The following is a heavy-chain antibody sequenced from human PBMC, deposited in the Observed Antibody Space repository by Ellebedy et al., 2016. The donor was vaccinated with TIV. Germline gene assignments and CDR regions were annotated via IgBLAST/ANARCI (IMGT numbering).Heavy chain of an antibody. V-gene: IGHV4-59*01. CDR1: GGSISSYY. J-gene: IGHJ5*02. CDR2: IYYSGST. CDR3: ARVDYGNYDVLRSYNWFDP. D-gene: IGHD4-11*01. Sequence: SETLSLTCTVSGGSISSYYWSWIRQPPGKGLEWIGYIYYSGSTNYNPYLKSRVTISVDTSKNQFSLKLSPVTAADTAVYYCARVDYGNYDVLRSYNWFDPWGQGTLVTVSS.